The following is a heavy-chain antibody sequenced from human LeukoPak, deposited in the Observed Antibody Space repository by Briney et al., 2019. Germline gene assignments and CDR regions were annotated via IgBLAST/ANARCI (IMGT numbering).Heavy chain of an antibody. V-gene: IGHV3-74*01. CDR3: ASGWDYGDSNNAFDI. CDR1: GFTFSSYA. J-gene: IGHJ3*02. CDR2: INSDGSST. Sequence: GGSLRLSCAASGFTFSSYAMNWVRQAPGKGLVWVSRINSDGSSTSYADSVKGRFTISRDNAKNTLYLQMNSLRAEDTAVYYCASGWDYGDSNNAFDIWGQGTMVTVSS. D-gene: IGHD4-17*01.